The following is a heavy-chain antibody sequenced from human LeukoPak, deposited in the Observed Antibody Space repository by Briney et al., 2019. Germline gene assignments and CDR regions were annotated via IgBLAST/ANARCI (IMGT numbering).Heavy chain of an antibody. CDR1: GFTFSNYA. D-gene: IGHD3-9*01. J-gene: IGHJ4*02. CDR3: AKVGQHYYDILTGQEADY. V-gene: IGHV3-23*01. Sequence: GSLRLSCAASGFTFSNYAMSWVRQAPGKGLQWVSAIDGRDDTTYYADSVEGRFTISRDNSKNTLYLQMNSLRGEDTAVYYCAKVGQHYYDILTGQEADYWGQGTLVTVSS. CDR2: IDGRDDTT.